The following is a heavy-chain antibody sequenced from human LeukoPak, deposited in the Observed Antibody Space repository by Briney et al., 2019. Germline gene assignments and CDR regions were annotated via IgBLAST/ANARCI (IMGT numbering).Heavy chain of an antibody. Sequence: SETLSLTCTVSGGSISSYYWSWIRQPPGKRLEWLGYIYSNGSTNFHPSLKSRLTISVDTSKNQFSLKLTSVTAADTAVYYCARSGGGYTATILGYFFDYWGQGALVTVSS. CDR1: GGSISSYY. D-gene: IGHD5-18*01. V-gene: IGHV4-59*01. CDR3: ARSGGGYTATILGYFFDY. J-gene: IGHJ4*02. CDR2: IYSNGST.